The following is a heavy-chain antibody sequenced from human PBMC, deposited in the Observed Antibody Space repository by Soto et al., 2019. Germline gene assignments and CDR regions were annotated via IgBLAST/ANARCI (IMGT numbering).Heavy chain of an antibody. J-gene: IGHJ5*02. CDR3: AKDIAAAAFNWFDP. Sequence: EVQLVESGGGLVQPGRSLRLSCAASGFTFDDYAMHWVRQAPGKGLEWVSGISWNSGSIGYADSVKDRFTISRDNAKNSLYLQMNSLRAEDTALYYCAKDIAAAAFNWFDPWGQGTLVTVSS. D-gene: IGHD6-13*01. CDR1: GFTFDDYA. V-gene: IGHV3-9*01. CDR2: ISWNSGSI.